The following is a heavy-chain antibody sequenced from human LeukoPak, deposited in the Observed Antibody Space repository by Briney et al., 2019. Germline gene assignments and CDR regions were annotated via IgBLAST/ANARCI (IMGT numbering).Heavy chain of an antibody. CDR1: GGSFSDYY. V-gene: IGHV4-34*01. J-gene: IGHJ5*02. Sequence: SETLSLICAVYGGSFSDYYWTWIRQSPGMGLEWIGESNHSGSTYYNPSLKSRVTISLDTSKSQFSLKLTSVTAADTAVYYCARKQGGQLVNTRRWFDPWGQGTLVTVSS. CDR2: SNHSGST. D-gene: IGHD6-13*01. CDR3: ARKQGGQLVNTRRWFDP.